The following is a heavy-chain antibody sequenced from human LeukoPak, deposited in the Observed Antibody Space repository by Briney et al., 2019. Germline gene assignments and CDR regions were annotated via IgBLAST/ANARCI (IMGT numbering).Heavy chain of an antibody. CDR3: ARAAPSTIFGVAPGAFDI. D-gene: IGHD3-3*01. CDR2: IYYSGST. V-gene: IGHV4-59*01. CDR1: GGSISSYY. J-gene: IGHJ3*02. Sequence: PSETLSLTCTVSGGSISSYYWSWIRQPPGKGLEWIGYIYYSGSTNYNPSLKSRVTISVDTSKNQFSLKLSSVTAADTAVYYCARAAPSTIFGVAPGAFDIWGQGTMVTVSS.